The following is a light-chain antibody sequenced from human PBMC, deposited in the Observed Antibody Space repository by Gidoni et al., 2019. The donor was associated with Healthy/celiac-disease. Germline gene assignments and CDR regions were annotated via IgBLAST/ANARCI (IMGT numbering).Light chain of an antibody. Sequence: EIVLTQSPATLSLSPGERATLSSRPSQSVSSYLAWYQQKPGQAPRLLIYDASNRATGIPARFSGSGSGTDFTLTISSLEPEDFAVYYCQQRSNSYTFGQGTKLEIK. CDR1: QSVSSY. V-gene: IGKV3-11*01. CDR2: DAS. J-gene: IGKJ2*01. CDR3: QQRSNSYT.